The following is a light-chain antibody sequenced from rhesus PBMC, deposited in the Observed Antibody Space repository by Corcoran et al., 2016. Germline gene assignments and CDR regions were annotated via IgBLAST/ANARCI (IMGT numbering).Light chain of an antibody. J-gene: IGKJ1*01. Sequence: DIQMTQSPSSLSASVGDTVTITCRASQSISSWLDWYQQKPGKAPKHLIYKTSRLQSWVTSRFSGSGSGTDYTRTIISLQPEDFATYYGLQYNSRPWTFGQGTKVEIK. CDR1: QSISSW. V-gene: IGKV1-22*01. CDR2: KTS. CDR3: LQYNSRPWT.